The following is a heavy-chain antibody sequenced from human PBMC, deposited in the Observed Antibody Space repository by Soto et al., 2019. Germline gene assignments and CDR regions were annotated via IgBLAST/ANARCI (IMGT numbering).Heavy chain of an antibody. Sequence: GGSLRLSCAASGFTFSSYSMNWVRQAPGKGLEWVSYISSSSSTIYYADSVKGRFTISRDNAKNSLYLQMNSLRAEDTAVYYCARTLSSSWYPPNYYFDYWGQGTLVIVSS. CDR2: ISSSSSTI. CDR3: ARTLSSSWYPPNYYFDY. D-gene: IGHD6-13*01. J-gene: IGHJ4*02. V-gene: IGHV3-48*01. CDR1: GFTFSSYS.